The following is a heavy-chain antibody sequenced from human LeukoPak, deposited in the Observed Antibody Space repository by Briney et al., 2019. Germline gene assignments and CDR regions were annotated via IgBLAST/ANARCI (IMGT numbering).Heavy chain of an antibody. D-gene: IGHD5-24*01. Sequence: PSETLSLTCAVYGGSFSGYYWSWIRQPPGKGLEWIGEINHSGSTNYNPSLKSRVTISVDTSKNQFSLKLSSVTGADTAVYYCARKMGKGNFDYWGQGTLVTVSS. CDR2: INHSGST. CDR3: ARKMGKGNFDY. J-gene: IGHJ4*02. V-gene: IGHV4-34*01. CDR1: GGSFSGYY.